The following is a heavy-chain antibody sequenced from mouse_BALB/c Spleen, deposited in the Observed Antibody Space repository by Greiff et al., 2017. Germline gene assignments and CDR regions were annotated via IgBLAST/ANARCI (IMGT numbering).Heavy chain of an antibody. CDR3: ARSPGSDAWFAY. J-gene: IGHJ3*01. CDR1: GYAFTNYL. Sequence: QVQLKQSGAELVRPGTSVKVSCKASGYAFTNYLIEWVKQRPGQGLEWIGVINPGSGGTNYNEKFKGKATLTADKSSSTAYMQLSSLTSDDSAVYFCARSPGSDAWFAYWGQGTLVTVSA. D-gene: IGHD1-1*02. CDR2: INPGSGGT. V-gene: IGHV1-54*01.